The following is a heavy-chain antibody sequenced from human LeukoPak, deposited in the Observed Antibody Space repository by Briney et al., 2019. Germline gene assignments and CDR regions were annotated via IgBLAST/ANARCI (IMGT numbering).Heavy chain of an antibody. CDR1: GYTFTSYD. V-gene: IGHV1-8*03. Sequence: GASVKVSCKASGYTFTSYDINWVRHAPGQGLEWMGWVHPKSGNTGYKQKFQDRVTITRDTSITTAYMKLSSLTSDDTAVYFCARGLPLGYCTYGVCYPPKHFDFWGQGTLVTVSS. D-gene: IGHD2-8*01. CDR2: VHPKSGNT. J-gene: IGHJ4*02. CDR3: ARGLPLGYCTYGVCYPPKHFDF.